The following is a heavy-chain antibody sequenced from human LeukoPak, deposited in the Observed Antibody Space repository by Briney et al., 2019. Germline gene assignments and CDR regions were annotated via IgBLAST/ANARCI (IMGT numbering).Heavy chain of an antibody. V-gene: IGHV4-59*11. Sequence: SETLSLTCTVSGGSIDNHYWSWIRQSPEKGLEWIAYIYYTGTTYYNPSLKSRVTISVDMSNNYFSLNMRSVTAADTAVYYCARGPNYYNSYDSWGEGTLVTVSS. CDR1: GGSIDNHY. CDR2: IYYTGTT. J-gene: IGHJ4*02. CDR3: ARGPNYYNSYDS. D-gene: IGHD3-10*01.